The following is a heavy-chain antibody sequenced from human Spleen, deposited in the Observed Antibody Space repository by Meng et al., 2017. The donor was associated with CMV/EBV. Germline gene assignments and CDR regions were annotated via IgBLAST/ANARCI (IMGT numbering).Heavy chain of an antibody. Sequence: GGSLRLSCAASGFTVSSNYMSWVRQAPGKGLEWVSVIYSGGSTYYADSVKGRFTISRDNSKNTLYLQMNSLRAEDAAVYYCAKDGRSSPGWFEFDPWGQGTLVTVSS. CDR1: GFTVSSNY. V-gene: IGHV3-53*01. D-gene: IGHD3-10*01. CDR3: AKDGRSSPGWFEFDP. J-gene: IGHJ5*02. CDR2: IYSGGST.